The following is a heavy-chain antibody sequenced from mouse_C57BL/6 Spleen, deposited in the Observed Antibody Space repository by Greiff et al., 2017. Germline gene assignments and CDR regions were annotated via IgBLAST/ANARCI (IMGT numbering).Heavy chain of an antibody. V-gene: IGHV1-81*01. CDR1: GYTFTSYG. CDR3: ARGGDSSGYPYAMDY. Sequence: QVQLKESGAELARPGASVKLSCKASGYTFTSYGISWVKQRTGQGLEWIGEIYPRSGNTYYNEKFKGKATLTADKSSSTAYMELRSLTSEDSAVYFCARGGDSSGYPYAMDYWGQGTSVTVSS. CDR2: IYPRSGNT. D-gene: IGHD3-2*02. J-gene: IGHJ4*01.